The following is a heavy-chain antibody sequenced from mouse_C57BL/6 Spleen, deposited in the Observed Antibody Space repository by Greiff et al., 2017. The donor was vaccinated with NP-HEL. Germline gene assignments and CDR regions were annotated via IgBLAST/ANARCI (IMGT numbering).Heavy chain of an antibody. CDR2: ISYDGSN. D-gene: IGHD2-4*01. J-gene: IGHJ3*01. CDR1: GYSITSGYY. CDR3: ARAPIYYDYDVSFFAY. V-gene: IGHV3-6*01. Sequence: EVKLQESGPGLVKPSQSLSLTCSVTGYSITSGYYWNWIRQFPGNKLEWMGYISYDGSNNYNPSLKNRISITRDTSKNQFFLKLNSVTTEDTATYYCARAPIYYDYDVSFFAYWGQGTLVTVSA.